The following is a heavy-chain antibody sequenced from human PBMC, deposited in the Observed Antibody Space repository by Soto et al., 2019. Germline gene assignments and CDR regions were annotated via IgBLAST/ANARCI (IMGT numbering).Heavy chain of an antibody. CDR2: VYHTGST. V-gene: IGHV4-39*01. D-gene: IGHD3-3*01. J-gene: IGHJ4*02. Sequence: QLQLQESGPGLVRSSETLSLTCTVSGDSISSSPYYWGWIRQPPGKGLVFIANVYHTGSTYYHPSLRGRVTMSVDTSKNQFSLKLSSVTASDTALYFCVRQQYNDPYFDYWGQGTLVTVSS. CDR1: GDSISSSPYY. CDR3: VRQQYNDPYFDY.